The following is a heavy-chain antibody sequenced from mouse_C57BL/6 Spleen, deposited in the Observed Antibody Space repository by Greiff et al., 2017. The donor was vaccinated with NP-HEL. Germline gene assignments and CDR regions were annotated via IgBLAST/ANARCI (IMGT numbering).Heavy chain of an antibody. D-gene: IGHD4-1*01. J-gene: IGHJ3*01. Sequence: QVQLQQSGAELVRPGASVTLSCKASGYTFTDYEMHWVKQTPVHGLEWIGAIDPETGGTAYNQKFQGKAIMTADKSSSTAYMELRSLTSGDSAVYYCTRELGQFAYGGQGTLVTVSA. CDR2: IDPETGGT. CDR3: TRELGQFAY. CDR1: GYTFTDYE. V-gene: IGHV1-15*01.